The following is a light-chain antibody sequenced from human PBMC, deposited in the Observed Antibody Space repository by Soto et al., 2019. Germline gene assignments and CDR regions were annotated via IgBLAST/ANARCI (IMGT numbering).Light chain of an antibody. CDR1: SSNIGGNS. J-gene: IGLJ1*01. CDR3: FSYSRSDSYVFSYV. V-gene: IGLV1-51*01. Sequence: QSVLTQPPSVSAAPGQKVTISCSGSSSNIGGNSVSWYQQLPGTAPKLLIYDDNKRPSGIPDRFSGSKSGTSATLGITGFQTGDEADYYCFSYSRSDSYVFSYVFGTGTKVTVL. CDR2: DDN.